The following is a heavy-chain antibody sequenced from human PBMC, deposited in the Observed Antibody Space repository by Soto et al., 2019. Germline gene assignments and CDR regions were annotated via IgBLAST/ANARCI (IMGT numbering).Heavy chain of an antibody. CDR2: MYHSGTF. CDR3: ARAQFYSGSGNYNNLMFDA. V-gene: IGHV4-30-2*01. D-gene: IGHD3-10*01. J-gene: IGHJ5*02. Sequence: PSETLSLTCAVSGGSIGGVGYSWSWIRQPPGGGLEWIGYMYHSGTFLKSPSLKTRLTMSLDMSKNQFSLTLNSMTAAGTAVYYCARAQFYSGSGNYNNLMFDAWGQGIQVTVS. CDR1: GGSIGGVGYS.